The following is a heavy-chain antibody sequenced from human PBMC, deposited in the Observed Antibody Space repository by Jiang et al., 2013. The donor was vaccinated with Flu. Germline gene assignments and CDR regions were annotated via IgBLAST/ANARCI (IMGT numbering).Heavy chain of an antibody. D-gene: IGHD3-22*01. V-gene: IGHV4-59*01. J-gene: IGHJ3*02. CDR3: ARDLDYDSDYSDAFDM. Sequence: IGYISYSGSDRLQSSLRSRITMSIDTPRNQFFLQLSSVTAADSAMYYCARDLDYDSDYSDAFDMWGQGTLVTVSS. CDR2: ISYSGSD.